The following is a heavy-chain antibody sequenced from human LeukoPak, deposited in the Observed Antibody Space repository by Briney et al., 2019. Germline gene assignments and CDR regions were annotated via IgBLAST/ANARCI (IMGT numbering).Heavy chain of an antibody. CDR3: AKVFEVRGARRPRDY. J-gene: IGHJ4*02. Sequence: GRSLRLSCAASGFTFSDYGMHWVRQAPGKGLEWVALISYDGGNKFYADSVRDRFTISRDNSKNTLFLQMNSLRIEDTAVYYCAKVFEVRGARRPRDYWGQGTLVIVSS. CDR2: ISYDGGNK. V-gene: IGHV3-30*18. CDR1: GFTFSDYG. D-gene: IGHD3-10*01.